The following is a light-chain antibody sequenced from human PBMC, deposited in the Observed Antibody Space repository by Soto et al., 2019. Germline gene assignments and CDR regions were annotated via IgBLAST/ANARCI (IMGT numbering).Light chain of an antibody. J-gene: IGKJ4*01. Sequence: EVVLTQSPGTLSLSPGERATLACRASKSVSNYLAWYQHKPGQTPRLLIYDTSARATGVPARFSGSRSGPEFTLTINSLQSEDFEIYYCQSYNNWPLTFGGGTKVDIK. CDR3: QSYNNWPLT. CDR1: KSVSNY. CDR2: DTS. V-gene: IGKV3-15*01.